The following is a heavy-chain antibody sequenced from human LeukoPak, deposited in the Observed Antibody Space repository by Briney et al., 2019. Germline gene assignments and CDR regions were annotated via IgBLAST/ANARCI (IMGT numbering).Heavy chain of an antibody. CDR1: GGSISSSSYY. CDR3: ARETYYYDSSGHRKLDY. Sequence: SETLSLTCTVSGGSISSSSYYWGWIRQPPGKRLEWIGSIYYSGSTYYNPSLKSRVTISVDTSKNQFSLKLSSVTAADTAVYYCARETYYYDSSGHRKLDYWGQGTLVTVSS. D-gene: IGHD3-22*01. J-gene: IGHJ4*02. CDR2: IYYSGST. V-gene: IGHV4-39*01.